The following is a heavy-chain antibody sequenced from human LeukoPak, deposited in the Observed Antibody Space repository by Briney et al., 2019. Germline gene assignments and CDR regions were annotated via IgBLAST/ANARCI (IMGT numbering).Heavy chain of an antibody. J-gene: IGHJ4*02. CDR2: IKQDGSEK. D-gene: IGHD3-22*01. CDR3: AKDRQLRYYYDSSGETSADY. V-gene: IGHV3-7*03. CDR1: GFTFSSYW. Sequence: GGSLRLSCAASGFTFSSYWMSWVRQAPGKGLEWVANIKQDGSEKYYVDSVKGRFTISRDNSKNTLYLQMNSLRAEDTAVYYCAKDRQLRYYYDSSGETSADYWGQGTLVTVSS.